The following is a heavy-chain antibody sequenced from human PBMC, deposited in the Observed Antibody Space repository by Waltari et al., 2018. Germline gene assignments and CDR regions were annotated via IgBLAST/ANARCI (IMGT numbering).Heavy chain of an antibody. D-gene: IGHD6-6*01. J-gene: IGHJ5*01. CDR2: ISSNGAYI. CDR1: GFTFSTYT. CDR3: AREGGRGSSSSDWFDS. Sequence: DVQLVESGGGLVTPGGSLRLSCAASGFTFSTYTMNWVRQAPGKGLEWVSTISSNGAYIYYADSLRGRLTISRDNAKNSLSLQVNSLRADDTAVYYCAREGGRGSSSSDWFDSWGQGTLVTVSS. V-gene: IGHV3-21*01.